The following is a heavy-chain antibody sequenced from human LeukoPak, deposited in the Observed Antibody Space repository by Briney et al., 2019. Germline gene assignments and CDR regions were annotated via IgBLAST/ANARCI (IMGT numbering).Heavy chain of an antibody. D-gene: IGHD3-10*01. Sequence: AETLSLTCTVSGGSISSYYWSWIRQPPGKGLEWIGYIYYSGSTNYNPSLKSRVTISVDTSKNQFSLKLSSVTAADTAVYYCASNYYGSGSLDYWGQGNLVTVSS. J-gene: IGHJ4*02. CDR2: IYYSGST. CDR3: ASNYYGSGSLDY. CDR1: GGSISSYY. V-gene: IGHV4-59*08.